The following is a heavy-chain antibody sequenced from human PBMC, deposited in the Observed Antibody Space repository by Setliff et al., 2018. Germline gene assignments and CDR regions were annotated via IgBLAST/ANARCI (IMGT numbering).Heavy chain of an antibody. CDR1: GYPFTSNS. CDR2: INAGNGYT. J-gene: IGHJ6*03. D-gene: IGHD2-2*01. Sequence: ASVKVSCKASGYPFTSNSMHWVRQAPGQRLEWMGWINAGNGYTNYAQKLQGRVTMTTDTSTSTAYMELRSLRSDDTAVYYCARDGPAATPYYYYYMDVWGKGTTVTVSS. CDR3: ARDGPAATPYYYYYMDV. V-gene: IGHV1-3*01.